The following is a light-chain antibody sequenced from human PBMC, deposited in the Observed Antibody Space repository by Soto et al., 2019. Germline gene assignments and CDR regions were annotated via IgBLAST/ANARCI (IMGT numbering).Light chain of an antibody. J-gene: IGKJ3*01. CDR1: QSISSY. Sequence: DIQMTQSPSSLSASVGDRVTITCRASQSISSYLNWYQQKPGKAPNFLIYAASNLQSGVPSRFSGSGAETEFTLSSSSLQPEDFATYYCQQSYSTLAFGPGTKVDIK. CDR3: QQSYSTLA. V-gene: IGKV1-39*01. CDR2: AAS.